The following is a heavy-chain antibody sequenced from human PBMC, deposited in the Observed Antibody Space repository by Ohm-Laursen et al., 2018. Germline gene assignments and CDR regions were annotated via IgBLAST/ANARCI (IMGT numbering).Heavy chain of an antibody. V-gene: IGHV4-59*08. CDR3: ARQRSGSTGMDV. CDR2: VYYSGST. Sequence: SDTLSLTCAVSGGSISSFYWSWIRQPPGKGLEWIGHVYYSGSTNYSPSVKSRVTISVDTSKTQFSLKLSSVTAADTAVYYCARQRSGSTGMDVWGQGTTVIVSS. CDR1: GGSISSFY. D-gene: IGHD3-10*01. J-gene: IGHJ6*02.